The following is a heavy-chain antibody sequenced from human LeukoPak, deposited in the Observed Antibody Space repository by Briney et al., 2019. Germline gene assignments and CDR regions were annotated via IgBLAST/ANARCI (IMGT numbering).Heavy chain of an antibody. CDR1: GLTFSSYE. CDR2: ISSSGSTI. J-gene: IGHJ3*02. V-gene: IGHV3-48*03. D-gene: IGHD1-26*01. CDR3: ARKPTYTGAFDI. Sequence: TGGSLRLSCAASGLTFSSYEMNWVRQAPGKGLEWVSYISSSGSTIYYADSVKGRFTISRDNAKNSLYLQMNSLRAEDTAVYYCARKPTYTGAFDIWGQGTMVTVSS.